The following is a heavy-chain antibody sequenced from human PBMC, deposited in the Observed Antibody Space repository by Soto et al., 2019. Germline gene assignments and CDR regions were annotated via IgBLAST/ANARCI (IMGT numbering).Heavy chain of an antibody. CDR3: ARGLLWFGELLSWCRGMDV. V-gene: IGHV3-30-3*01. CDR2: ISYDGSNK. CDR1: GFTFSSYA. D-gene: IGHD3-10*01. J-gene: IGHJ6*02. Sequence: GGSLRLSCAASGFTFSSYAMHWVRQAPGKGLEWVAVISYDGSNKYYADSVKGRFTISRDNSKYTLYLQMNSLRAEDTAVYYCARGLLWFGELLSWCRGMDVWGQGTTVTVSS.